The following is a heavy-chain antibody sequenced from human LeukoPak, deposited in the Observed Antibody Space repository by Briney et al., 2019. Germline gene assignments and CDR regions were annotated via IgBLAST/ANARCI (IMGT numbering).Heavy chain of an antibody. CDR2: ISSSSSYI. Sequence: PGGSLRLSCAASGFTFSSYSMNSVRQAPGKGLEWVPSISSSSSYIYYADSVKGRFTISRDNAKNSLYLQMNSLRAEDTAVYYCARERTNIAAAGTAFHYFDYWGQGTLVTVSS. CDR3: ARERTNIAAAGTAFHYFDY. V-gene: IGHV3-21*01. J-gene: IGHJ4*02. D-gene: IGHD6-13*01. CDR1: GFTFSSYS.